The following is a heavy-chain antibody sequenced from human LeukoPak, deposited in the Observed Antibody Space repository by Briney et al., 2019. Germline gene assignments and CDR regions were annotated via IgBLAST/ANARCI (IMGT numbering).Heavy chain of an antibody. Sequence: ASVKVSCKASGGTFSSYAISWVRQAPGQGLEWMGGIIPIFGTANYAQKFQGRVTITADESTSTAYMELSSLRSEDTAVYYCARKSTNHLYYYYYGMDVWGQGTTVTVSS. CDR2: IIPIFGTA. V-gene: IGHV1-69*13. CDR1: GGTFSSYA. D-gene: IGHD1-14*01. CDR3: ARKSTNHLYYYYYGMDV. J-gene: IGHJ6*02.